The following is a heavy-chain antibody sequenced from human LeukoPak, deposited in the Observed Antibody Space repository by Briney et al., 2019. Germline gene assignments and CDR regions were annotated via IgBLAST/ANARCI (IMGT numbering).Heavy chain of an antibody. Sequence: TGGSLRLSCAASGFIFSDYYMSWIRQAPGKGLELVSGIYGSDDKTVYGDAVKGRFTISRDNSKNTLYLQMNSLRADDTAVYYCAKTQGYYDAWGQGALVTVSS. D-gene: IGHD2-15*01. J-gene: IGHJ5*02. CDR2: IYGSDDKT. V-gene: IGHV3-23*01. CDR3: AKTQGYYDA. CDR1: GFIFSDYY.